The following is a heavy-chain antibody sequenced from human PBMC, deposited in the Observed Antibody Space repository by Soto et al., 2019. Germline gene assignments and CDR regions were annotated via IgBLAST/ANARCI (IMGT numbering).Heavy chain of an antibody. CDR3: ARRYGSGFDY. Sequence: QVQLQESGPGLVKPSETLSLTCTVSGGSISSYYWSWIRQPPGKGLEWIGYIYYSGSTNYNPSLKSRVTRSVDTSKTQFSLKLGSVTAADTAVYYCARRYGSGFDYWGQGTLVTVSS. J-gene: IGHJ4*02. CDR2: IYYSGST. D-gene: IGHD5-18*01. V-gene: IGHV4-59*08. CDR1: GGSISSYY.